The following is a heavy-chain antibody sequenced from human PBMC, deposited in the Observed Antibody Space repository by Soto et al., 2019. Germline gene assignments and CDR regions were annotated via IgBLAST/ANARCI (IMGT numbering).Heavy chain of an antibody. CDR2: IYKSGST. V-gene: IGHV4-31*03. J-gene: IGHJ3*01. CDR1: GGSISSGGYY. CDR3: ARHPEW. D-gene: IGHD2-8*01. Sequence: QVQLQESGPGLVKPSETLSLTCTVSGGSISSGGYYWSWIRQHPGKGLEWIGYIYKSGSTYYNASLQSRVSISADTCRNHFSRKMNSVTDADTAGYYGARHPEWWGQGTMVTVSS.